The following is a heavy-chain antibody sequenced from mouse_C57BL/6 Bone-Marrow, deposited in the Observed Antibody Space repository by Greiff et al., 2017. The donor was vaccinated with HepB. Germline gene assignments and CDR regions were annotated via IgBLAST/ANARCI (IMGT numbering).Heavy chain of an antibody. CDR1: GYTFTSYW. CDR2: IHPNSGST. D-gene: IGHD1-1*01. Sequence: QVQLQQPGAELVKPGASVKLSCKASGYTFTSYWMHWVKQRPGQGLEWIGMIHPNSGSTNYNEKFKSKATLTVDKSSSTAYMQLSSLTSEDSAVYDCARLRFYWYFDVWGTGTTVTVSA. CDR3: ARLRFYWYFDV. J-gene: IGHJ1*03. V-gene: IGHV1-64*01.